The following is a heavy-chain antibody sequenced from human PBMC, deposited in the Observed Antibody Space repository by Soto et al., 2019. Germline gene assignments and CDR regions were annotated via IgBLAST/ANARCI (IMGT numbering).Heavy chain of an antibody. Sequence: SETLSLTCAVSVDSIGSYHWSWGRHPPGKGLEWIGFMFSRGSANYTPSLKSRVTISVGTSKSQFSLTLTSVTAADTAIYYCVRHHATSVAAVDIPFDLRGKGTLVTVSS. D-gene: IGHD6-25*01. CDR3: VRHHATSVAAVDIPFDL. J-gene: IGHJ4*02. V-gene: IGHV4-59*01. CDR1: VDSIGSYH. CDR2: MFSRGSA.